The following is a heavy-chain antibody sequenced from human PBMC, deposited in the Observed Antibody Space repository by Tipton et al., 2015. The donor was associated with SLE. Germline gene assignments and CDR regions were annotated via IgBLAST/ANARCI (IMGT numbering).Heavy chain of an antibody. Sequence: SLRLSCAASGFTFSTYSMNWVRQAPGKGLEWVSCISRSGNTIHYADSVKGRFTISRDNAKNSLYLQMNSLRAEDTAVYYCARDCSTASCNGLDVWGQGTSVTVSS. J-gene: IGHJ6*02. CDR1: GFTFSTYS. D-gene: IGHD2-15*01. CDR2: ISRSGNTI. CDR3: ARDCSTASCNGLDV. V-gene: IGHV3-48*01.